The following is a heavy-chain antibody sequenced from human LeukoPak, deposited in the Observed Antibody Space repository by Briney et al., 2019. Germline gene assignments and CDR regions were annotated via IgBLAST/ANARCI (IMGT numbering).Heavy chain of an antibody. CDR3: ARHESRLDYYDSSGYLDY. CDR2: IYYSGST. V-gene: IGHV4-39*01. Sequence: PSETLSLTCTVSGGSISSSSYYWGWIRQPPGKGLEWIGSIYYSGSTYYNPSLKSRVTISVDTSKNQFSLKLSSVTAADTAVYYCARHESRLDYYDSSGYLDYWGQGTLVTVSS. D-gene: IGHD3-22*01. J-gene: IGHJ4*02. CDR1: GGSISSSSYY.